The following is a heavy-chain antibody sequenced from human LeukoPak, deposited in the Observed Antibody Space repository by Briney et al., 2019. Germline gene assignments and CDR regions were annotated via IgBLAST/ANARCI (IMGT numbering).Heavy chain of an antibody. Sequence: TSETLSLTCAVYGGSFSGYYWSWIRQPPGKGLEWIGEINHSGSTNYNPSLKSRVTISVDTSKNQFSLKLSSVTAADTAVYYCASLRPVVPAAKDYWGQGTLVTVSS. CDR2: INHSGST. D-gene: IGHD2-2*01. J-gene: IGHJ4*02. CDR1: GGSFSGYY. V-gene: IGHV4-34*01. CDR3: ASLRPVVPAAKDY.